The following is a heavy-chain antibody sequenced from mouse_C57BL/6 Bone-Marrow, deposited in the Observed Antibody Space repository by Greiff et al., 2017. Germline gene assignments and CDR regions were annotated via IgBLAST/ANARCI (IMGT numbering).Heavy chain of an antibody. V-gene: IGHV1-81*01. D-gene: IGHD1-1*01. CDR2: IYPRSGNT. CDR1: GYTFTSYG. Sequence: VQLQQSGAELARPGASVKLSCKASGYTFTSYGISWVKQRTGQGLEWIGEIYPRSGNTYYNEKFKGKATLTADKSSSTAYMELRSLTSEDSAVYFCARPYDGSSWFDYWGKGTTVTVSS. CDR3: ARPYDGSSWFDY. J-gene: IGHJ2*01.